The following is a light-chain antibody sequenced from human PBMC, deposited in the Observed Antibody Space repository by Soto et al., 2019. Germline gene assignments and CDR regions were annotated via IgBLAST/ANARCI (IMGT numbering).Light chain of an antibody. Sequence: QSALTQPASVSGSPGQSITISCTGTRTDVGSYDLVSWYQQLPGKVPKLVIYEVTKRPSGVSNRFSGSKSGNTASLTISGLQAEDEADYYCFSYAGTSSFVLFGGGTQLTVL. J-gene: IGLJ2*01. V-gene: IGLV2-23*02. CDR2: EVT. CDR1: RTDVGSYDL. CDR3: FSYAGTSSFVL.